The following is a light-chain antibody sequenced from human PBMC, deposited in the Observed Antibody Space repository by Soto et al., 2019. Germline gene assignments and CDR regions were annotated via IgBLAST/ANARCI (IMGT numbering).Light chain of an antibody. CDR2: DAS. CDR1: HRVGRDY. V-gene: IGKV3-20*01. CDR3: QQYASSPLT. Sequence: ETVLTQSPATLSLSPGERATFSCRASHRVGRDYLAWYQQKPGQAPRLLIYDASSRATGIPDRFSGSGSGTDFSLTISRLEPEDFAEYYCQQYASSPLTFGGGTKVEIK. J-gene: IGKJ4*01.